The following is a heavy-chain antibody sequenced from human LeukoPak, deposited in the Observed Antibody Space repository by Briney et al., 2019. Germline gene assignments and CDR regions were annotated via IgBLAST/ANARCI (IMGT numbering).Heavy chain of an antibody. CDR1: GGSISSYY. J-gene: IGHJ5*02. Sequence: PSETLSLTCTVSGGSISSYYWSWIRQPPGKGLEWIGYIYYSGSTNYNPSLKSRVTISVDTSKNQFSLKLSSVTAADTAVYYCARVSGDFWSGYYRFDPWGQGTLVTVSS. CDR2: IYYSGST. CDR3: ARVSGDFWSGYYRFDP. D-gene: IGHD3-3*01. V-gene: IGHV4-59*01.